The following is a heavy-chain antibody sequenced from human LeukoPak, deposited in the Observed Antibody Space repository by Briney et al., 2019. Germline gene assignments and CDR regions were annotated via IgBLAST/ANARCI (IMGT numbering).Heavy chain of an antibody. CDR3: ARNSYYDNSGEGAFDI. CDR1: GASVSSIGYS. J-gene: IGHJ3*02. V-gene: IGHV4-30-2*01. CDR2: IYQSGSA. D-gene: IGHD3-22*01. Sequence: SETLSLTCGVSGASVSSIGYSWSWIRQPPGRGLEWIGFIYQSGSASYNPSLQSRVTISIDKSKNQYSLNLSSVTAADTAVYYCARNSYYDNSGEGAFDIWGQGTMVTVSS.